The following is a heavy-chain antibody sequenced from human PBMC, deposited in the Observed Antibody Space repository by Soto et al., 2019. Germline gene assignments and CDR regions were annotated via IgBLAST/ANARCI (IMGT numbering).Heavy chain of an antibody. V-gene: IGHV1-8*01. D-gene: IGHD3-22*01. J-gene: IGHJ5*02. CDR3: ARLPNRGPGSSGYPNWFDP. CDR2: MNPNSGNT. Sequence: QVQLVQSGAEVKKPGASVKVSCKASGYTFTSYDINWVRQATGQGLEWMGWMNPNSGNTGYAQKFQGRVTMTRSTSRSKGYMERSSLRSEDTAVYYCARLPNRGPGSSGYPNWFDPWGQGTLVTVSS. CDR1: GYTFTSYD.